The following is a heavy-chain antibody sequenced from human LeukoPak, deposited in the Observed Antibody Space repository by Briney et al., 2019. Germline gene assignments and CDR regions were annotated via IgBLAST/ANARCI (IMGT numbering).Heavy chain of an antibody. CDR2: ISGSGGST. CDR3: AKAMAVADYFDY. Sequence: GGSLRLSCAASGFTFSSYAMSWVRQAPGKGLDWVSAISGSGGSTYYADSVKGRFTISRDNSKNTLYLQMNSLRAEDTAVYYCAKAMAVADYFDYWGQGTLVTVSS. D-gene: IGHD6-19*01. CDR1: GFTFSSYA. V-gene: IGHV3-23*01. J-gene: IGHJ4*02.